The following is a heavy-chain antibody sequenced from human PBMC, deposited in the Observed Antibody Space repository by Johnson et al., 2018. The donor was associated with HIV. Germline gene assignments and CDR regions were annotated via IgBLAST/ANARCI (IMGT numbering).Heavy chain of an antibody. D-gene: IGHD1-26*01. CDR2: LKSRNDGETA. CDR3: TTDVPGGPYYNAFDI. CDR1: GFTFTNAW. J-gene: IGHJ3*02. V-gene: IGHV3-15*01. Sequence: VQLVESGGGLVKPGGSLRLSCAASGFTFTNAWMHWVRQAPGKGLEWVGRLKSRNDGETADYAAPVKGRFTISRDDSKNTLYLQINSLKTEDTALYYCTTDVPGGPYYNAFDIWGQGTMVTVSS.